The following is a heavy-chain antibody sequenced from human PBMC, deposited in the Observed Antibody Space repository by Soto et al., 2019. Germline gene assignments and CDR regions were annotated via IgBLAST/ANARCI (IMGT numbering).Heavy chain of an antibody. CDR3: AKAKEGAMTLIIIVNYGMVA. D-gene: IGHD2-2*01. CDR1: GFNFNDYA. CDR2: ISGNGGFR. Sequence: WGSLRLSCAASGFNFNDYAMSWVRQAPGKGLEWIAVISGNGGFRYYADFVKGRFTVSRDNSKHTVYLQMSNLGSKETAVYYCAKAKEGAMTLIIIVNYGMVAGGRGITVTVSS. V-gene: IGHV3-23*01. J-gene: IGHJ6*02.